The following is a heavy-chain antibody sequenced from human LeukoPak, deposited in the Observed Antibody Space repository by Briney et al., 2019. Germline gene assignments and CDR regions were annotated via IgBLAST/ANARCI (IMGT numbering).Heavy chain of an antibody. J-gene: IGHJ4*02. CDR3: ARGPALVRGVITASGGDY. CDR1: GYTFTTYN. Sequence: ASVKVSCKASGYTFTTYNINWVRQATGQGLXXXXXXXXXTGNTGYAQRFQGRVTMTRNTSIGTAYMELSSLTSDDTAVYYCARGPALVRGVITASGGDYWGQGVLVTVSS. V-gene: IGHV1-8*01. CDR2: XXXXTGNT. D-gene: IGHD3-10*01.